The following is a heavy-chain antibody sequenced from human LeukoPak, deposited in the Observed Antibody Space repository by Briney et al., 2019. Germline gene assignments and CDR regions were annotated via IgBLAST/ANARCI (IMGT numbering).Heavy chain of an antibody. Sequence: GGSLRLSCAASGFTVSSNYMSWVRQAPGKGLEWVSVIYSGGSTYYADSVKGRFTISRDNSKNTLYLQMNSLRAEDTAVYYCARDNYYDSSGYDYWGQGTLVTVSS. J-gene: IGHJ4*02. CDR3: ARDNYYDSSGYDY. V-gene: IGHV3-66*01. D-gene: IGHD3-22*01. CDR2: IYSGGST. CDR1: GFTVSSNY.